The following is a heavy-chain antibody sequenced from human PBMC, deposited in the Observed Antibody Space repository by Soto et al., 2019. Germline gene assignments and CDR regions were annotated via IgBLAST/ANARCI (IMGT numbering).Heavy chain of an antibody. V-gene: IGHV1-18*01. Sequence: ASVKVSCKASGYTFARYGISWVRQAPGQGLEWMGWISAYNGNTNYAQKLQGRVTMTTDTSTSTAYMELRSLRSDDTAVYYCARGSKCELVSVVDLGSRWLFDYWGQGTLVTVSS. CDR3: ARGSKCELVSVVDLGSRWLFDY. J-gene: IGHJ4*02. CDR2: ISAYNGNT. D-gene: IGHD1-26*01. CDR1: GYTFARYG.